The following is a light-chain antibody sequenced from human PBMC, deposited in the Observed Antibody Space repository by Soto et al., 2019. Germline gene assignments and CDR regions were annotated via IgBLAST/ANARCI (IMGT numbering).Light chain of an antibody. CDR1: SSDVGGYNY. V-gene: IGLV2-8*01. Sequence: QSVLTHPRSACWSPGHSVTISCTGTSSDVGGYNYVSWYQQHPGKAPKVIIYEVSKRPSGVPDRFSGSKSGSTASLTVSGLQAEDEADHYCSSYAVTTIFVFGTGTKVTVL. CDR2: EVS. J-gene: IGLJ1*01. CDR3: SSYAVTTIFV.